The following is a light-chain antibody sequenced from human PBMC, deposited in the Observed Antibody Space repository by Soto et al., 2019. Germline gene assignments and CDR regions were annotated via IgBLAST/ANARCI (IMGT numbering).Light chain of an antibody. CDR1: QSVSSN. Sequence: EIVMTQSPATLSVSPGERATLSCRASQSVSSNLAWYQQKPGQAPRLLIYGASTRATGIPATFSGSGSGTEFTLTINSLQSEDFAVYYCHQYDNWPLTWTFGQGTKVEIK. CDR3: HQYDNWPLTWT. V-gene: IGKV3-15*01. J-gene: IGKJ1*01. CDR2: GAS.